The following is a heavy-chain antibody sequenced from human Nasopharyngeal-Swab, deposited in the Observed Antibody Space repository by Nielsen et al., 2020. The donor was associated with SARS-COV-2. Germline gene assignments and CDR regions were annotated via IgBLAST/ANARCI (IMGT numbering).Heavy chain of an antibody. CDR2: INSDGSST. Sequence: QAPGKGLVGVSRINSDGSSTTYADSVKGRFTISRDNAKNTLYLQMNSLRAEDTAVYYCARDYYDYVWGSYRYLGYFDYWGQGTLVTVSS. V-gene: IGHV3-74*01. D-gene: IGHD3-16*02. J-gene: IGHJ4*02. CDR3: ARDYYDYVWGSYRYLGYFDY.